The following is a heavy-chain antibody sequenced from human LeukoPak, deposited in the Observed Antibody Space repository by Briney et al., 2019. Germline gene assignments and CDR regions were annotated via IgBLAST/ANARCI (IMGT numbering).Heavy chain of an antibody. V-gene: IGHV3-9*01. CDR2: ISWNSGSI. CDR3: AKELLYGMDV. Sequence: PGGSLRLSCAASGFTFDDYAMHWVRQAPGKGLEWVSGISWNSGSIGYAGSVKGRFTISRDNAKNSLYLQMNSLRAEDTALYYCAKELLYGMDVWGQGTTVTVSS. CDR1: GFTFDDYA. J-gene: IGHJ6*02.